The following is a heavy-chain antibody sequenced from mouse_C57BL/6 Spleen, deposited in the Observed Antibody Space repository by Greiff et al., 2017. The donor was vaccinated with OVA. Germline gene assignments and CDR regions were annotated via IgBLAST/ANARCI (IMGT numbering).Heavy chain of an antibody. CDR3: ARRCYDDDDYAMDD. D-gene: IGHD2-4*01. CDR1: GYTFTNYW. Sequence: QVQLQQSGPELVKPGASVKLSCKASGYTFTNYWMHWVNQRPGQGLEWIGEINPNYGSTSYNQKFKGKATLTVDTSSSTAYMQLSSLTSEDSAVYECARRCYDDDDYAMDDWGQGTSVTVSS. V-gene: IGHV1-69*02. CDR2: INPNYGST. J-gene: IGHJ4*01.